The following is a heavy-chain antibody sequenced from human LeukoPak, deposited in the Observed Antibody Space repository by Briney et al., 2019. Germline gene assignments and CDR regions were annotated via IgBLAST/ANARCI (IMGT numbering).Heavy chain of an antibody. D-gene: IGHD2-21*01. CDR2: MYHSGST. CDR1: GGSISSGGYY. V-gene: IGHV4-31*03. J-gene: IGHJ4*02. Sequence: SQTLSLTCTVSGGSISSGGYYWSWIRQHPGKGLEWIAYMYHSGSTYYNPSLKSRVTISVDTSKNQFSLRLNSVTAADTAMYYCARVPLIAKRSGYFDYWGQGTLVTVSS. CDR3: ARVPLIAKRSGYFDY.